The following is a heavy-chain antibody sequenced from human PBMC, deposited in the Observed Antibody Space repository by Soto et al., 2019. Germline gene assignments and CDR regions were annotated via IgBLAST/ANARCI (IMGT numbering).Heavy chain of an antibody. CDR3: ARAVSNYFDY. Sequence: GGSLRLSCAASGFTFSSYAMHWVRQAPGKGLEWVAVISYDGSNKYYADSVKGRFTISRDNSKNTLYLQMNSLRAEDTAVYYCARAVSNYFDYWGQGTLVTVSS. J-gene: IGHJ4*02. CDR1: GFTFSSYA. D-gene: IGHD6-6*01. CDR2: ISYDGSNK. V-gene: IGHV3-30*04.